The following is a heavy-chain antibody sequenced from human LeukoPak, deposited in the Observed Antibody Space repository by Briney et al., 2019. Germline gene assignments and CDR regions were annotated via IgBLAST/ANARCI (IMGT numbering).Heavy chain of an antibody. V-gene: IGHV7-4-1*02. J-gene: IGHJ4*02. CDR1: GYTFTSYA. D-gene: IGHD2-15*01. CDR3: ARDEGYCSGGSCYGVGYFDY. Sequence: ASVNVSCKASGYTFTSYAMNWVRQAPGQGVEWMGWINTNTGNPTYAQGFTGRFVFSVDTSVSTAYLQISSLKAEDTAVYYCARDEGYCSGGSCYGVGYFDYWGQGTLVTVSS. CDR2: INTNTGNP.